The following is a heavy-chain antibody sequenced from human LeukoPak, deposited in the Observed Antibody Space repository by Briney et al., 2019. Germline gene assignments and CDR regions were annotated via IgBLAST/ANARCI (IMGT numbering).Heavy chain of an antibody. CDR3: ARDSSSSAFDY. J-gene: IGHJ4*02. CDR1: GFTVSSNY. Sequence: GGSLRLSCAASGFTVSSNYMSWVRQAPGKGLEWVSVIYSGGSTYYADSVRGRFTISRDNSKNTLYLQMNSLRAEDTAVYYCARDSSSSAFDYWGQGTLVTVSS. D-gene: IGHD6-13*01. V-gene: IGHV3-53*01. CDR2: IYSGGST.